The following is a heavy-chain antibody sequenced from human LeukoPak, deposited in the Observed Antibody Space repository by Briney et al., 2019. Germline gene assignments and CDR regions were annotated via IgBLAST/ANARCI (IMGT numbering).Heavy chain of an antibody. V-gene: IGHV4-34*01. CDR2: INHSGST. CDR3: ARGLIGTDNWFDP. CDR1: GGSFSGYY. J-gene: IGHJ5*02. D-gene: IGHD1-26*01. Sequence: SETLSLTCAAYGGSFSGYYWSWIRQPPGKGLEWIGEINHSGSTNYNPSLKSRVTISVDTSKNQFSLKLSSVTAADTAVYYCARGLIGTDNWFDPWGQGTLVTVSS.